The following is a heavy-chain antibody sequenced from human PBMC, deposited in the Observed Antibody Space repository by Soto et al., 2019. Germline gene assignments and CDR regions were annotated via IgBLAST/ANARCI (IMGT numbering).Heavy chain of an antibody. D-gene: IGHD2-21*02. J-gene: IGHJ4*02. CDR1: GYTFTSYA. Sequence: QVQLVQSGAEEKKPGASVKVSCKASGYTFTSYAMHLVRQAPGQRLEGMGWINAGNGNTKYSQKFQGRVTSTRDTSASAAYMELSALRSEDTAVYYCARSIVVVTALDYWGQGTLVTVSS. CDR3: ARSIVVVTALDY. V-gene: IGHV1-3*05. CDR2: INAGNGNT.